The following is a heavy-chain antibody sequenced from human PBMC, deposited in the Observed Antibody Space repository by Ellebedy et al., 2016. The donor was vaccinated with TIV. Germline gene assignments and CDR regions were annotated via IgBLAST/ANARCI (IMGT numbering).Heavy chain of an antibody. CDR1: DYNFIKYG. V-gene: IGHV1-18*01. Sequence: ASVKVSCKTSDYNFIKYGITWVRQAPGQGLKWMGWISAYNGDTNYAQKFQGRVTMTTDTSTSTAYMELRSLRSDDTAVYYCARESVGSSWYIYGMDVWGQGTTVTVSS. D-gene: IGHD6-13*01. CDR3: ARESVGSSWYIYGMDV. CDR2: ISAYNGDT. J-gene: IGHJ6*02.